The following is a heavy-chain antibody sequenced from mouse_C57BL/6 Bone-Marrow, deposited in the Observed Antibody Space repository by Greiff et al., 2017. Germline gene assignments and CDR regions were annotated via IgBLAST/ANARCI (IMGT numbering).Heavy chain of an antibody. CDR3: ARDRVSYAMDY. Sequence: EVKVEESGGGLVKPGGSLKLSCAASGFTFSSYAMSWVRQTPEKRLEWVATISDGGSYTYYPDNVKGRFTISRDNAKNNLYLQMSHLKSEDTAMYYCARDRVSYAMDYWGQGTSVTVSS. CDR1: GFTFSSYA. D-gene: IGHD3-3*01. CDR2: ISDGGSYT. J-gene: IGHJ4*01. V-gene: IGHV5-4*01.